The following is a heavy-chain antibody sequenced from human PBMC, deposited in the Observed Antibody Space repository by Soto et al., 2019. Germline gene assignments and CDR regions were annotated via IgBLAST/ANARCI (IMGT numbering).Heavy chain of an antibody. J-gene: IGHJ3*02. V-gene: IGHV4-39*01. D-gene: IGHD3-16*01. CDR2: IYYSGST. CDR1: GGSISSSSYY. CDR3: ARCDDYTGAFDI. Sequence: PSETLSLTCTVSGGSISSSSYYWGWIRQPPGKGLEWIGSIYYSGSTYYNPSLKSRVTISVDTSKNQFSLKLSSVTAADTAVYYCARCDDYTGAFDIWGQGTMVTVSS.